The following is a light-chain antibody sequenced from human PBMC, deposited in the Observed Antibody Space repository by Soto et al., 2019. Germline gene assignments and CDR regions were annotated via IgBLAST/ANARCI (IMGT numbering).Light chain of an antibody. CDR3: QQRSNWPIT. V-gene: IGKV3-11*01. CDR1: QSVSSY. J-gene: IGKJ5*01. CDR2: DAS. Sequence: EIVLTQSPATLSLSPGERATLSYRASQSVSSYFAWYQQKPGQAPRLLIYDASNRATGIPARFSGSGSGTDFTLTISSLEPEDFAVYYCQQRSNWPITFGQGTRLEI.